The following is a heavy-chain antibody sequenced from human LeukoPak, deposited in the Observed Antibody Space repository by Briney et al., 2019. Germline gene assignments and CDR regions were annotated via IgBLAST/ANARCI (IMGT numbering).Heavy chain of an antibody. J-gene: IGHJ6*03. V-gene: IGHV4-4*07. Sequence: SETLSLTCTVSGGSISSYYWSWIRQPAGKGLEWIGRIYTSGSTNYNPSLKSRVTMSVDTSKNQFSLKLSSVTAADTAVNYCARDGPDYDILTGYYHLYYYYMDVWGKGTTVTVSS. CDR1: GGSISSYY. CDR2: IYTSGST. CDR3: ARDGPDYDILTGYYHLYYYYMDV. D-gene: IGHD3-9*01.